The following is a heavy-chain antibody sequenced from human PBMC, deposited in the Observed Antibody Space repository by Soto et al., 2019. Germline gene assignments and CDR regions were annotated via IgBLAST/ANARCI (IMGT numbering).Heavy chain of an antibody. V-gene: IGHV1-8*02. CDR3: ARGGSYWARRIYFDY. Sequence: QVQLVQSGAEMKKPGASVKVSCKASGYTFTSYDINWVRQAAGQGPEWMGSVTPRNGDTAFAQKYQGRVTVTSNTSMSTVYMELSSLRSDDTAVYYCARGGSYWARRIYFDYWGQGTLVTVSS. D-gene: IGHD2-8*02. CDR1: GYTFTSYD. CDR2: VTPRNGDT. J-gene: IGHJ4*02.